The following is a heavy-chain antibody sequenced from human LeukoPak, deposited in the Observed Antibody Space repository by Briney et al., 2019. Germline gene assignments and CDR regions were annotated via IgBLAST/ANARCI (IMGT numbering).Heavy chain of an antibody. D-gene: IGHD2-21*01. V-gene: IGHV3-48*03. CDR1: GFIFDNYA. J-gene: IGHJ3*02. CDR2: ISSVGTM. Sequence: GGSLRLSCAAPGFIFDNYAMNWVRQAPGKGLEWIAYISSVGTMYYADSVKARFTISRDNGDNSLSLQMNSLRAGDTAVYYCARSRVIVDAFDIWGQGTMVTVSS. CDR3: ARSRVIVDAFDI.